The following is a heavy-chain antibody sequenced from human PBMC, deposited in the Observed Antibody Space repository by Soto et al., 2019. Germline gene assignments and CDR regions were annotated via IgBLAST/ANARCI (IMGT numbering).Heavy chain of an antibody. CDR1: GFTIITYG. J-gene: IGHJ4*02. Sequence: GRLLRLPWSGVGFTIITYGMNWIRQTPGKGLEWVANINPEGNAKTYVDPVKGRFIVSRDNTRNSLDLQMNSLRVEDSAVYFCAARAISNIWGQGILVTVSS. CDR3: AARAISNI. CDR2: INPEGNAK. V-gene: IGHV3-7*01. D-gene: IGHD2-2*01.